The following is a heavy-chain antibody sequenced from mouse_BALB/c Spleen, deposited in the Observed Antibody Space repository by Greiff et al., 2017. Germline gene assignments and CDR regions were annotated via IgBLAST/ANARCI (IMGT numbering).Heavy chain of an antibody. Sequence: EVMLVESGGGLVKPGGSLKLSCAASGFTFSSYAMSWVRQTPEKRLEWVASISSGGSTYYPDSVKGRFTISRDNARNILYLQMSSLRSEDTAMYYCARDDGGYYYAMDYWGQGTSVTVSS. CDR3: ARDDGGYYYAMDY. CDR1: GFTFSSYA. J-gene: IGHJ4*01. D-gene: IGHD2-12*01. V-gene: IGHV5-6-5*01. CDR2: ISSGGST.